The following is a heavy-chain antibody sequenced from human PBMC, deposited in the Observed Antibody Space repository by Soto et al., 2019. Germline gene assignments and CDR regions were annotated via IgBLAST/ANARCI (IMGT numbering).Heavy chain of an antibody. CDR1: GFSLSNGRRG. Sequence: QVTLKESGPVLVKPTETLTLTCTVSGFSLSNGRRGVRWIRQPPGKALEWLAHIFSNDEKRFNTSLKSRLSISKDTPKSQVVLIMTNMDPVDTATYYCARTEDGGISLTPAGWFDVWRQGTLVTVSS. CDR2: IFSNDEK. CDR3: ARTEDGGISLTPAGWFDV. D-gene: IGHD1-20*01. V-gene: IGHV2-26*01. J-gene: IGHJ5*02.